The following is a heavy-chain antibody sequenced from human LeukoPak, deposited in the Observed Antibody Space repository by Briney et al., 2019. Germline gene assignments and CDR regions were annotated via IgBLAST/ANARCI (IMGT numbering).Heavy chain of an antibody. CDR3: ARDGNWYFDY. D-gene: IGHD1-1*01. J-gene: IGHJ4*02. V-gene: IGHV4-39*07. CDR1: GGSISSSSYY. Sequence: SETLFLTCTVSGGSISSSSYYWGWIRQPPGKGLEWIGSIYYSGSTYYNPSLKSRVTISVDTSKNQFSLKLSSVTAADTAVYYCARDGNWYFDYWGQGTLVTVSS. CDR2: IYYSGST.